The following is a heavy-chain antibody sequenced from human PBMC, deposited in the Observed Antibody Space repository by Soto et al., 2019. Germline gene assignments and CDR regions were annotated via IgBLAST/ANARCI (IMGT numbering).Heavy chain of an antibody. Sequence: PSETLSLTCNVSGGSISKFYWAWIRKTAGNGLEWMGRVYATGTTDYNPSLRSRVAMSVDISKKTFSLRLRSVPGADSGVYYCVRDGSKSLRDWFDPWGQGILVTVSS. CDR1: GGSISKFY. CDR3: VRDGSKSLRDWFDP. V-gene: IGHV4-4*07. CDR2: VYATGTT. J-gene: IGHJ5*02.